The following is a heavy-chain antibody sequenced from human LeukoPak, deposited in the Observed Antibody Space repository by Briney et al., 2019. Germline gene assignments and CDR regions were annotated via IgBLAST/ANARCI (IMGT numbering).Heavy chain of an antibody. J-gene: IGHJ4*02. V-gene: IGHV3-30-3*01. CDR3: ARDFTIFGVVPGMEIDY. CDR1: GFTFSSYA. Sequence: TGGSLRLSCAASGFTFSSYAMHWVRQAPGKGLEWVAVISYDGSNKYYADSVKGRFTISRDNSKNTLYLQINSLRAEDTAVYYCARDFTIFGVVPGMEIDYWGQGTLVTVSS. D-gene: IGHD3-3*01. CDR2: ISYDGSNK.